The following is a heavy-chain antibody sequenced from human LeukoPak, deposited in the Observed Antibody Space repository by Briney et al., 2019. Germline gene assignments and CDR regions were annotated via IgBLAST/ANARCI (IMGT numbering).Heavy chain of an antibody. V-gene: IGHV1-2*06. Sequence: ASVKVSCKASGYTFTVYYMYWVRQAPGQGLEWMGRINPNSGDTDYAQNFQGRVTMTRDTSISTAYMELSRLRFDDTAVYYCARDPVVVPAAILDYWGQGTLVTVSS. CDR1: GYTFTVYY. J-gene: IGHJ4*02. CDR3: ARDPVVVPAAILDY. D-gene: IGHD2-2*02. CDR2: INPNSGDT.